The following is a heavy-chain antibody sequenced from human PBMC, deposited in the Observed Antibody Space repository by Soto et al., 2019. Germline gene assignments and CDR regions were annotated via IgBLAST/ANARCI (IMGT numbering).Heavy chain of an antibody. J-gene: IGHJ5*02. V-gene: IGHV3-64D*06. CDR1: GFTFSSYA. CDR2: ISSNGGST. Sequence: GGSLRLSCSASGFTFSSYAMHWVRQAPGKGLEYVSAISSNGGSTYYADSVKGRFTISRDNSKNTLYLQMSSLRAEDTAVHYCVKEGYYYDSSGYYYGWFDPWGQGTRVTVSS. D-gene: IGHD3-22*01. CDR3: VKEGYYYDSSGYYYGWFDP.